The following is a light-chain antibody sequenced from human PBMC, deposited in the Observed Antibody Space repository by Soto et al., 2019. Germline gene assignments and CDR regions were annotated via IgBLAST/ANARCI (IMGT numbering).Light chain of an antibody. V-gene: IGLV2-14*01. J-gene: IGLJ1*01. CDR2: EVT. CDR1: SSDIGIYKY. CDR3: SSYTSRYTFV. Sequence: QSALTQPASVSGSPGQSIAISCTGSSSDIGIYKYVSWYQQHPGKVPKLIIYEVTNRPSGVSNRFSGSKSGNTASLTISGLQAEDEADYYCSSYTSRYTFVLGTGTKLTVL.